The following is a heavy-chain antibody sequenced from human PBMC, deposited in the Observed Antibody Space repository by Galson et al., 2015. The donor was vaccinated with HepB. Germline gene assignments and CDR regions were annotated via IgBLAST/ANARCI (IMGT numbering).Heavy chain of an antibody. D-gene: IGHD3-22*01. CDR1: GGSFSGYY. J-gene: IGHJ5*02. CDR2: INHSGST. V-gene: IGHV4-34*01. Sequence: ETLSLTCAVYGGSFSGYYWSWIRQPPGKGLEWIGEINHSGSTNYNPSLKSRVTISVDTSKNQFSLKLSAVTAADTALYYCARGPREDYDSSGLNWFDPWGQGNLVTVSS. CDR3: ARGPREDYDSSGLNWFDP.